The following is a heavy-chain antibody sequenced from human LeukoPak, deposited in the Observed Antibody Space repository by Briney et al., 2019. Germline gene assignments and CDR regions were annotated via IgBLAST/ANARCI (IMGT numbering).Heavy chain of an antibody. J-gene: IGHJ5*02. CDR2: ISAYNGNT. V-gene: IGHV1-18*04. D-gene: IGHD3-10*01. CDR3: ARSREPRGELLAP. CDR1: GYTFTSYY. Sequence: ASVKVSCKASGYTFTSYYMHWVRQAPGQGLEWMGWISAYNGNTNYAQKFQGRVTMTTDTSTSTAYMELRSLRSDDTAVYYCARSREPRGELLAPWGQGTLVTVSS.